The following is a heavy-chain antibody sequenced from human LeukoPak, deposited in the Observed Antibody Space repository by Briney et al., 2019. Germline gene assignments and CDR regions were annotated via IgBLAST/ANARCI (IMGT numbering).Heavy chain of an antibody. Sequence: GGSLRLSCAASGFTFSSYGMHWVRQAPGKGLEWVSAISGSGGSTYYADSVKGRFTISRDNSKNTLYLQMNSLRAEDTAVYSCVKSPYGDIDYWGQGTLVTVSS. CDR1: GFTFSSYG. D-gene: IGHD4-17*01. J-gene: IGHJ4*02. CDR2: ISGSGGST. V-gene: IGHV3-23*01. CDR3: VKSPYGDIDY.